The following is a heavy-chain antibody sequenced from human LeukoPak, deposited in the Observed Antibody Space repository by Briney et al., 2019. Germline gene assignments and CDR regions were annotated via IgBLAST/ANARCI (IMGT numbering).Heavy chain of an antibody. Sequence: GGSLRLSFAASGFLFYYYAMHWGRPAPGKGLEWVSLISGDGGSTFADSVRGRFTISRDNSKNSLSLQMNSLTTEDTALYYCAKEEYSHTTNYFDNWGQGILVTVSS. D-gene: IGHD2-8*01. CDR2: ISGDGGST. V-gene: IGHV3-43*02. CDR3: AKEEYSHTTNYFDN. J-gene: IGHJ4*02. CDR1: GFLFYYYA.